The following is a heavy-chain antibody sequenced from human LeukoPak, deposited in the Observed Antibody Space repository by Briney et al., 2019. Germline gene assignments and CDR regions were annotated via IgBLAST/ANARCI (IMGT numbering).Heavy chain of an antibody. CDR1: GFTFSSYA. D-gene: IGHD3-3*01. CDR3: AKDHDFWSGYSIDY. J-gene: IGHJ4*02. V-gene: IGHV3-23*01. Sequence: GGSLRLSCAASGFTFSSYAMSWVRQAPGNGLEWVSAISGSGGSTYYADSVKGRFTISRDNSKNTLYLQMNSLRAEDTAVYYCAKDHDFWSGYSIDYWGQGTLVTVSS. CDR2: ISGSGGST.